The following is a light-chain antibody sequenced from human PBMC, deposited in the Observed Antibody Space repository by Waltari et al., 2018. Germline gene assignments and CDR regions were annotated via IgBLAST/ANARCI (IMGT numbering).Light chain of an antibody. V-gene: IGKV3-20*01. CDR3: QKYVSLPAT. Sequence: EIVLPTPPGTLSLSPGERATLSCRASQSVGKSLAWYQQKPGQAPRLLIYGASSRATGIPDRFSGSGFGTDFSLTISRLEPEDFAVYYCQKYVSLPATFGQGTKVEIK. CDR2: GAS. J-gene: IGKJ1*01. CDR1: QSVGKS.